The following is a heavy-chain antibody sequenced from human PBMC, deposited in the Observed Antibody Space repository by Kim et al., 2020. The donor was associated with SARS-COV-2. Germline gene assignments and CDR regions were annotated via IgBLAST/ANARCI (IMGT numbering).Heavy chain of an antibody. CDR2: GST. CDR3: ARGYIAAGD. J-gene: IGHJ4*02. Sequence: GSTNYDPSLKRRVTISVDTSKSQFSLKLSSVTAAHTAVYYCARGYIAAGDWGQGTLVTVSS. D-gene: IGHD6-6*01. V-gene: IGHV4-59*09.